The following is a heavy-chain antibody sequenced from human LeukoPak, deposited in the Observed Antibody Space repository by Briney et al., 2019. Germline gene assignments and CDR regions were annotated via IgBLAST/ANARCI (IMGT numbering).Heavy chain of an antibody. J-gene: IGHJ6*02. CDR2: IIPILGIA. D-gene: IGHD1-26*01. V-gene: IGHV1-69*02. CDR1: GGTFSSYT. Sequence: SVKVSCKASGGTFSSYTISWVRQAPGQGLEWMGRIIPILGIANYAQKFQGGVTITADKSTSTAYMELSSLRSEDTAVYYCARVPSGSYYYYYGMDVWGQGTTVTVSS. CDR3: ARVPSGSYYYYYGMDV.